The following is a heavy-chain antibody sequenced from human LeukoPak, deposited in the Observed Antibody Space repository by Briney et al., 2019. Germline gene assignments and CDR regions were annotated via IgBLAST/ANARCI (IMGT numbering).Heavy chain of an antibody. V-gene: IGHV3-20*04. Sequence: GGSLRLSCTVSGFTFDDYGMSWVRQVPGKGLEWVSGISWNGGITGYADSVRGRFSISRDNAKNSLFLQMNSLRVEDTAFYYCASSFGSGKTNYWYFALWGRGTLVTVAS. CDR3: ASSFGSGKTNYWYFAL. CDR2: ISWNGGIT. CDR1: GFTFDDYG. D-gene: IGHD3-10*01. J-gene: IGHJ2*01.